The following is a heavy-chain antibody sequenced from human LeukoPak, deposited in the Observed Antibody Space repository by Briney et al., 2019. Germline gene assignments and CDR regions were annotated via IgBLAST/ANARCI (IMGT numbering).Heavy chain of an antibody. Sequence: PGGSLRLSCAASGFTFSSYWMSWVRQAPGEGLEWVANIKQDGSEKYYVDSVKGRFTISRDNAKNSLYLQMNSLRAEDTAVYYCARGGVTGDFDYWGQGTLVTVSS. D-gene: IGHD4-23*01. V-gene: IGHV3-7*01. J-gene: IGHJ4*02. CDR1: GFTFSSYW. CDR3: ARGGVTGDFDY. CDR2: IKQDGSEK.